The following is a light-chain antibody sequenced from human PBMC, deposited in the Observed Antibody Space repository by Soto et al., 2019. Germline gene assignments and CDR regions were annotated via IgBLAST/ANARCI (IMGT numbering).Light chain of an antibody. CDR2: DVS. Sequence: QSVLTQSASVSVSPGQSITISCTGTSSDVGGYNYVSWYQQHPGKAPKLIIYDVSNRPSGVSTRFSVSKSGNTDSLTISGIQAEDEADDYCSSYTSTNSWVFGGGTQLTVL. J-gene: IGLJ3*02. CDR3: SSYTSTNSWV. CDR1: SSDVGGYNY. V-gene: IGLV2-14*01.